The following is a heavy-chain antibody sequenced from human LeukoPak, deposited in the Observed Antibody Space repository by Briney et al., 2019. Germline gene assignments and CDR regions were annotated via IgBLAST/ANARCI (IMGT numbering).Heavy chain of an antibody. D-gene: IGHD4-17*01. CDR3: AGDYGEYYYGMDV. J-gene: IGHJ6*02. CDR2: IWYDGSNK. CDR1: GFTFSSYG. Sequence: QSGGSLRLSCSASGFTFSSYGMHWVRQALGKGLEWVAVIWYDGSNKYYADSVKGRFTISRDNSKNTLYLQMNSLRAEDTAVYYCAGDYGEYYYGMDVWGQGTTVTVSS. V-gene: IGHV3-33*01.